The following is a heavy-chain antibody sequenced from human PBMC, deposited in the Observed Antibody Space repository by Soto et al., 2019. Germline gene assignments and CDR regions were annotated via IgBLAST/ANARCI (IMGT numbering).Heavy chain of an antibody. D-gene: IGHD6-19*01. CDR3: ARQWLDSYYFDY. CDR1: GFTFTSYA. V-gene: IGHV3-64*01. CDR2: ISSNGGST. Sequence: EVQLVESGGGLVQPGGSLRLSCAASGFTFTSYAMHWVRQAPGKGLEYVSAISSNGGSTYYANSVKGRFTISRDNSKNPLYLQMGSLRAEDIAVYYCARQWLDSYYFDYWGQGTLVTVSS. J-gene: IGHJ4*02.